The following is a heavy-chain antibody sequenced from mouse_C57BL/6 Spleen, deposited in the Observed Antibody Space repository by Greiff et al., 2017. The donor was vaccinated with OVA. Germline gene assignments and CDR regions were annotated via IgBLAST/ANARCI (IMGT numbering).Heavy chain of an antibody. CDR2: IYPGSGST. J-gene: IGHJ3*01. CDR3: ARGDYGSSPWFAY. CDR1: GYTFTSYW. V-gene: IGHV1-55*01. D-gene: IGHD1-1*01. Sequence: VQLQQPGAELVKPGASVKMSCKASGYTFTSYWITWVKQRPGQGLEWIGDIYPGSGSTNYNEKFKSKATLTVDTSSSTAYMQLSSLTSEDSAVYYCARGDYGSSPWFAYWGKGTLVTVSA.